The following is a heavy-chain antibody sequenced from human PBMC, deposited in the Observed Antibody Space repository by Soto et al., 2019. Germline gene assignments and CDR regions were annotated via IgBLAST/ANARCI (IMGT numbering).Heavy chain of an antibody. Sequence: EVQLVESGGGLVKPGGSLRLSCADSGFTFTSYTMNWVRQAPGQGLEWVSTISSSSNYIYYADSVKGRFTISRDNAKNSQYLQINSLGAEDTAVYYCARELNYYGSSGYNSTEGAHWGQGTLVTVSS. J-gene: IGHJ1*01. CDR2: ISSSSNYI. CDR3: ARELNYYGSSGYNSTEGAH. CDR1: GFTFTSYT. V-gene: IGHV3-21*01. D-gene: IGHD3-22*01.